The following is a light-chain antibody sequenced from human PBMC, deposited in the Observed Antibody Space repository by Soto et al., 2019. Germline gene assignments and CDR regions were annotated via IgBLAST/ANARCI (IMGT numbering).Light chain of an antibody. J-gene: IGLJ1*01. CDR1: SSNIGAGYD. CDR2: GNS. CDR3: QSYDSSMSAHV. V-gene: IGLV1-40*01. Sequence: QSVLAQPPSVSGAPGQKVTISCTGSSSNIGAGYDLYWYQQLPGTAPKLLLYGNSNRPSGVPDRFSGSKSGTSASLAITGLQAEDEADYYCQSYDSSMSAHVFGTGTKVTVL.